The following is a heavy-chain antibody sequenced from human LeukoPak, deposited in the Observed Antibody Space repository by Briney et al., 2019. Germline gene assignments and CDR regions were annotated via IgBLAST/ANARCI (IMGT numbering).Heavy chain of an antibody. Sequence: GGSLRLSCAASVFTFDIFPMSCVREAPGRGLEWVSAISCSGGNTYYADSVKCRFTISRDNSKSTLYLQVNSLRAEDTAIYYCVRDLFYSSGWYYFDSWGQGTQVCVCS. V-gene: IGHV3-23*01. CDR1: VFTFDIFP. D-gene: IGHD6-19*01. CDR3: VRDLFYSSGWYYFDS. CDR2: ISCSGGNT. J-gene: IGHJ4*02.